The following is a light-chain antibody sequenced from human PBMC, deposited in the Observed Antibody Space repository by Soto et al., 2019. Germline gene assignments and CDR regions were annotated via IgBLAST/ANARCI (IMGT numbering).Light chain of an antibody. J-gene: IGKJ1*01. V-gene: IGKV1-5*03. CDR1: QSISSW. CDR3: PQYNSFIWT. Sequence: DIQMTQYPSTLSASVGDRVTIICRASQSISSWLAWYQQNPGKAPKLLISKASNLDSGVPSRFSGSGSGTEFNLTISIMQPEDFANYYFPQYNSFIWTFGRGTQLDIK. CDR2: KAS.